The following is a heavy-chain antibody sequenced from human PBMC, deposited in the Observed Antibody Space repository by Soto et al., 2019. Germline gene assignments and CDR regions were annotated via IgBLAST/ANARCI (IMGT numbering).Heavy chain of an antibody. CDR2: IIPIFGTA. Sequence: QVQLVQSGAEVKKPGSSVKVSCKASGGTFSSYAISWVRQAPGQGLEWMGGIIPIFGTANYAQKFQGRVTITADESTSTADMELSSLRSEDTAVYYCARHGITGTWVYYYGMDVWGQGTTVTVS. D-gene: IGHD1-7*01. J-gene: IGHJ6*02. CDR3: ARHGITGTWVYYYGMDV. V-gene: IGHV1-69*12. CDR1: GGTFSSYA.